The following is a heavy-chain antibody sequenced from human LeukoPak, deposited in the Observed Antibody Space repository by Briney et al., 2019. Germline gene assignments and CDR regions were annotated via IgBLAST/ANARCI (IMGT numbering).Heavy chain of an antibody. Sequence: GGSLRLSCTAPGFTVSSNYMSWVRQAPGKGLEWVSILYSGGSTYYADSVKGRFTISRDNSKNTLYLQMNSLRAEDTAVYYCARGVTTVPLDAFDIWGQGTMVTVSS. V-gene: IGHV3-53*01. D-gene: IGHD4-17*01. J-gene: IGHJ3*02. CDR2: LYSGGST. CDR1: GFTVSSNY. CDR3: ARGVTTVPLDAFDI.